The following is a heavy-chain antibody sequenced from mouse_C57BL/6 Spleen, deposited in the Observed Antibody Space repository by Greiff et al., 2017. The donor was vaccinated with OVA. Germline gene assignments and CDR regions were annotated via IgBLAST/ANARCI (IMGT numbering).Heavy chain of an antibody. J-gene: IGHJ1*03. V-gene: IGHV1-59*01. CDR1: GYTFTSYW. D-gene: IGHD3-1*01. Sequence: VQLQQSGAELVRPGTSVKLSCKASGYTFTSYWMHWVKQRPGQGLEWIGVIDPSDSYTNYNQKFKGKATLTVDTSSSTAYMQLSSLTSEDSAVYYCARSRDQYFDVWGTGTTVTVSS. CDR2: IDPSDSYT. CDR3: ARSRDQYFDV.